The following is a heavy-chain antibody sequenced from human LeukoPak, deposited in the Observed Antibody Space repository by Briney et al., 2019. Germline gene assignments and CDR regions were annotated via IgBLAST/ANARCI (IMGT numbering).Heavy chain of an antibody. V-gene: IGHV3-74*01. CDR1: GFTFSSYW. D-gene: IGHD3-10*01. CDR2: INSDGSSI. J-gene: IGHJ5*02. CDR3: ARDLXGSGXXHWFDP. Sequence: PGGSLRLSCAASGFTFSSYWMHWIRQAPGRGLVWVPRINSDGSSINYADSVKGRFTISRDNAKNTLHLQMNSLRGEDTAVYYCARDLXGSGXXHWFDPXGQXXXXXXSS.